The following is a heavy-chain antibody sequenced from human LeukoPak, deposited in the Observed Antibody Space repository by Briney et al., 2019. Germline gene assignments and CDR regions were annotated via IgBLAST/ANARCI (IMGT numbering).Heavy chain of an antibody. V-gene: IGHV4-31*03. CDR2: IHPSGML. CDR1: GASFNSDDQN. Sequence: SETPSLTCTVSGASFNSDDQNWNWIRQSPGKGLEWIGSIHPSGMLYNNPSLESRVTMSRDTSKNQFSLNLNSVTAADTAVYFCSRGLDSRKLGYWGQGILVTVSS. D-gene: IGHD3-22*01. J-gene: IGHJ4*02. CDR3: SRGLDSRKLGY.